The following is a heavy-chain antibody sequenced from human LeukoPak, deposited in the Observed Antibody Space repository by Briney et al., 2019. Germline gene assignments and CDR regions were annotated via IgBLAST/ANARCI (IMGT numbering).Heavy chain of an antibody. CDR3: ARGSLVHYYGSGSYRIRAGFDS. Sequence: PGGSLRLSCAASGFTFSSYAMSWVRQTPGKGLDWVSTITGSGGNTYYADSVKGRFTISRDNSKNTLYLQMNSLRAEDTAVYYCARGSLVHYYGSGSYRIRAGFDSWGQGTLVTVSS. CDR1: GFTFSSYA. CDR2: ITGSGGNT. J-gene: IGHJ4*02. V-gene: IGHV3-23*01. D-gene: IGHD3-10*01.